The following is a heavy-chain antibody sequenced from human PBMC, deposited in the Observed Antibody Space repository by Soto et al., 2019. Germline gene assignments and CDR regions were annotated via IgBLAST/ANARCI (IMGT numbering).Heavy chain of an antibody. J-gene: IGHJ4*02. CDR2: IYYSGST. CDR1: GGSISSSSYY. D-gene: IGHD3-10*01. Sequence: QLQLQESGPGLVKPSETLSLTCTVSGGSISSSSYYWGWIRQPPGKGREWIGSIYYSGSTYYNPSLKSRVTLSVDPSKNQCSLKLTSGTAADTAVYSCASRPAWGSGNSWGQGTLVTVSS. V-gene: IGHV4-39*01. CDR3: ASRPAWGSGNS.